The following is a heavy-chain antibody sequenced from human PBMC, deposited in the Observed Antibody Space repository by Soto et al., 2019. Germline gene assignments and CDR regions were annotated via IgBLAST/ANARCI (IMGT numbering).Heavy chain of an antibody. V-gene: IGHV1-69*13. J-gene: IGHJ6*02. CDR3: ARDDLASRLVRGYYYYYGMDV. D-gene: IGHD6-6*01. CDR1: GGTFSSYA. CDR2: IIPIFGTA. Sequence: ASVKVSCKASGGTFSSYAISWVRQAPGQGLAGMGGIIPIFGTANYAQKLQGRVTITADESTSTAYMELSSLRSEDTAVYYCARDDLASRLVRGYYYYYGMDVWGQGTTVTVSS.